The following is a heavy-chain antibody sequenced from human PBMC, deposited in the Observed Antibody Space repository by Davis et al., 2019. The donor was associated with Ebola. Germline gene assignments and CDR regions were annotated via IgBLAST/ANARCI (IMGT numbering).Heavy chain of an antibody. CDR1: GGSFSGYY. Sequence: SETLSLTCAVYGGSFSGYYWSWIRQPPGKGLAWIGEIYHSGSTNSNPSLKSRVTISVDKSKNQFSLKLRSVTAADTAVYYCARAHRTVAAGWGQGTLVTVSS. J-gene: IGHJ4*02. CDR2: IYHSGST. V-gene: IGHV4-34*01. CDR3: ARAHRTVAAG. D-gene: IGHD6-19*01.